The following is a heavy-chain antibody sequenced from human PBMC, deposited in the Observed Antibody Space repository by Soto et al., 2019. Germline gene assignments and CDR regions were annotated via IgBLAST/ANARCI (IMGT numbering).Heavy chain of an antibody. D-gene: IGHD2-2*01. CDR1: GYTFTSYD. CDR3: ARDIVVVPAAPGRFDP. J-gene: IGHJ5*02. Sequence: ASVKVSCKASGYTFTSYDINWVRQATGQGLEWMGWMNPNSGNTGYAQKFQGRVTMTRNTSISTAYMELSSLRSEDTAVYYCARDIVVVPAAPGRFDPWGQGTLATVSS. CDR2: MNPNSGNT. V-gene: IGHV1-8*01.